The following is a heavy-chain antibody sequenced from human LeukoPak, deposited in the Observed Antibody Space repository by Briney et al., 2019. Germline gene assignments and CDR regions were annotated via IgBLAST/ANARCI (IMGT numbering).Heavy chain of an antibody. V-gene: IGHV5-51*01. J-gene: IGHJ5*02. Sequence: GESLNISCKGSGYSFTSYWIGWVRQMPGKGLEWMGIIYPGDSDTRYSPSFQGQVTISADKSISTAYLQWSSLKDSDTAMYYCARRVTYNWTPNAEGWFDPWGQGTLVTVSS. D-gene: IGHD1-20*01. CDR3: ARRVTYNWTPNAEGWFDP. CDR2: IYPGDSDT. CDR1: GYSFTSYW.